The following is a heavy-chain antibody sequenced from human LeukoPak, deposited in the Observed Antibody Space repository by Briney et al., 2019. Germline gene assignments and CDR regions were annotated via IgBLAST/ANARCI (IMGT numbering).Heavy chain of an antibody. CDR2: IIPILDVI. CDR3: ARGGGVDILTGFQY. D-gene: IGHD3-9*01. CDR1: GGTFTNYA. V-gene: IGHV1-69*04. J-gene: IGHJ4*02. Sequence: ASVKVSCKASGGTFTNYAINWVRQAPGQGLEWMGRIIPILDVINYAQKFQGRVTITADQSTSTAYMELSSLRSEDTAVYYCARGGGVDILTGFQYWGQGTLVTVSS.